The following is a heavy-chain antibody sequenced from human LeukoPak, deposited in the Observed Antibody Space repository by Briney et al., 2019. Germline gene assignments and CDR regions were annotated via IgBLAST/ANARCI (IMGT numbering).Heavy chain of an antibody. CDR1: GYIFSGYY. V-gene: IGHV1-2*02. CDR3: ARDQVGAARFDS. J-gene: IGHJ4*02. D-gene: IGHD2-15*01. CDR2: INPNSGDT. Sequence: ASVKVSCKASGYIFSGYYMHWVRQAPGQGLEWMGWINPNSGDTNYAQKFQGRVTMTRDTSISTAYMELSRLRSDDTAVYYCARDQVGAARFDSRGQGTLVTVSP.